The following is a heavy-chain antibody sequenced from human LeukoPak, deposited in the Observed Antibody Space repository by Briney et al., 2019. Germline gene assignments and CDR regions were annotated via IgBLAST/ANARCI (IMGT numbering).Heavy chain of an antibody. CDR1: GFTFSSYS. D-gene: IGHD3-22*01. V-gene: IGHV3-48*01. CDR3: ARDYYDSSGYYYSYYGMDV. CDR2: IRSSSSTI. J-gene: IGHJ6*02. Sequence: GGSLRLSCAASGFTFSSYSMNWVRQAPGKGLEWVSYIRSSSSTIYYADSVKGRFTISRDNAKNSLYLQMNSLRAEDTAVYYCARDYYDSSGYYYSYYGMDVWGQGTTVTVSS.